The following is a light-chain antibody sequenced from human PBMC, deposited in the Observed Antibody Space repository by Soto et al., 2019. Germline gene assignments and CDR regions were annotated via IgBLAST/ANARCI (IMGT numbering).Light chain of an antibody. Sequence: EMVLTQSPGTLSLCPGERATLSCRASQSVSSSYLAWYQQKPGQAPRLLIYGASSRATGIPDRFSGSGSGTDFTLSIRRLEPEDFAVYYCQQYGSSPLTFGGGTKVDI. CDR2: GAS. V-gene: IGKV3-20*01. CDR1: QSVSSSY. CDR3: QQYGSSPLT. J-gene: IGKJ4*01.